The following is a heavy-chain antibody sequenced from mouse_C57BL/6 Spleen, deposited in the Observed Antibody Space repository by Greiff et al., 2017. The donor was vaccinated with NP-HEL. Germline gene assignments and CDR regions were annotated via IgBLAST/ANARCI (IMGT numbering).Heavy chain of an antibody. CDR1: GYAFSSSW. D-gene: IGHD2-10*02. CDR2: IYPGDGDT. V-gene: IGHV1-82*01. J-gene: IGHJ2*01. CDR3: ARSTSNYLDY. Sequence: QVQLQQSGPELVKPGASVKISCKASGYAFSSSWMNWVKQRPGKGLEWIGRIYPGDGDTNYNGKFKGKATLTADKSSSTAYMQLSSLTSEDSAVYFCARSTSNYLDYWGQGTTLTVSS.